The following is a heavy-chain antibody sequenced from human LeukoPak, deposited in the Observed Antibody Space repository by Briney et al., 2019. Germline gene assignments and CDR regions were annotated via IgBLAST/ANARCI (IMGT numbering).Heavy chain of an antibody. Sequence: ASVKVSCKASGGTFSSYAISWVRQAPGQGLEWMGGIIPIFGTANYAQKFQGRVTITADKSTSTAYMELSSLRSEDTAVYYCASTKKPLRYCSSTSCSLYYYYYYMDVWGKGTTVTVSS. D-gene: IGHD2-2*01. J-gene: IGHJ6*03. V-gene: IGHV1-69*06. CDR1: GGTFSSYA. CDR2: IIPIFGTA. CDR3: ASTKKPLRYCSSTSCSLYYYYYYMDV.